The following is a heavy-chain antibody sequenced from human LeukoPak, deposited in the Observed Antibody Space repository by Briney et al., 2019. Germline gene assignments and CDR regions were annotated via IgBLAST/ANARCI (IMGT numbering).Heavy chain of an antibody. J-gene: IGHJ5*02. CDR1: GYTFTGYY. D-gene: IGHD3-22*01. CDR3: AREGSYYYDSSGYYSFDP. Sequence: ASVKVSCKASGYTFTGYYMHWVRQAPGQGLEWMGWVNPNSGGTNYAQKFQGRVTMTRDTSISTAYMELSRLRSDDTAVYYCAREGSYYYDSSGYYSFDPWGQGTLVTVSS. CDR2: VNPNSGGT. V-gene: IGHV1-2*02.